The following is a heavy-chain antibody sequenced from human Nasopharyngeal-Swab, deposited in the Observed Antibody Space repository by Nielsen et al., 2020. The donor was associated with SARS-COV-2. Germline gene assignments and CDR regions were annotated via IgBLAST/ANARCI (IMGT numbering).Heavy chain of an antibody. V-gene: IGHV3-74*01. CDR1: GFTFSTSW. CDR3: ATPRGDSGYDGFDY. J-gene: IGHJ4*02. D-gene: IGHD5-12*01. CDR2: INSDGITT. Sequence: GESLKISCAASGFTFSTSWMHWVRQTPGKGLVWVSRINSDGITTNHADSVKGRFTISRDNAKNTLYLQMNSLRAEDTAVYYCATPRGDSGYDGFDYWGQGTLVTVSS.